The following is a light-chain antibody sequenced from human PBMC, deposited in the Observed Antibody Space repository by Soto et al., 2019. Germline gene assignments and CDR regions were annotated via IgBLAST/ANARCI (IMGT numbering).Light chain of an antibody. CDR2: GNS. V-gene: IGLV1-40*01. CDR1: SSNIGAGYD. Sequence: QSVLTQPPSVSGAPGQRVTISCTGSSSNIGAGYDVHWYQQLPGTAPKLLIYGNSNRPSGVSNRFSGSKSGTSASLTISGLQAEDEAYYYCSSYTSSSTYVFGTGTKVTVL. J-gene: IGLJ1*01. CDR3: SSYTSSSTYV.